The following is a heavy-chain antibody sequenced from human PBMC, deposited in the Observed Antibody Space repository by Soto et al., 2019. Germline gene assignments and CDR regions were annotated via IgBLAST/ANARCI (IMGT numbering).Heavy chain of an antibody. CDR3: ARDFAYFDS. Sequence: QVQLQESGPGLVKPSETLSLTCTVSGGSFKSGSYSWSLIRQPPGMGLEWIGYVYHTGRTSYNPSLKSRVSISMDTSKNQFSLNLDSVTAADTAVYFCARDFAYFDSWGQGTLVTVSS. CDR2: VYHTGRT. CDR1: GGSFKSGSYS. D-gene: IGHD3-3*01. J-gene: IGHJ4*02. V-gene: IGHV4-61*01.